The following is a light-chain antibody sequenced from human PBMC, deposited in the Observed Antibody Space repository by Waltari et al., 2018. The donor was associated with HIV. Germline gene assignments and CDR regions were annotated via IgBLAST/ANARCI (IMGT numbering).Light chain of an antibody. V-gene: IGLV3-19*01. CDR2: GKN. CDR3: KTRDRSGNLYV. J-gene: IGLJ1*01. CDR1: NLRTYY. Sequence: SSELTQAPAVSVALGQTVNITCQGDNLRTYYARWYQQKPGQAPVLVSYGKNRRPSEIPDRFSSSASRNTAALIITGAQAEDEAEYYCKTRDRSGNLYVFGTGTTVTVL.